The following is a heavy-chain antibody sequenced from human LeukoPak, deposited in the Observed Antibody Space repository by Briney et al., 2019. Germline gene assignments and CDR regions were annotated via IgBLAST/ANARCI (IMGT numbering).Heavy chain of an antibody. CDR3: AKDSPSRTATTEVPVDY. J-gene: IGHJ4*02. Sequence: GGSLRLSCAASGFSFRDYTMNWVRQAPGKGLEWLASNSSSSSYIYFANSVRGRFTISRDNAKNSLYLQMNSLRAEDTAVYYCAKDSPSRTATTEVPVDYWGQGTLVTVSS. CDR1: GFSFRDYT. D-gene: IGHD1/OR15-1a*01. V-gene: IGHV3-21*01. CDR2: NSSSSSYI.